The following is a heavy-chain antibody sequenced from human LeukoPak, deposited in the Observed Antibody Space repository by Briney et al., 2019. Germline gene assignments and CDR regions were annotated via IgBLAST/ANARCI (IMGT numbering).Heavy chain of an antibody. V-gene: IGHV3-21*04. D-gene: IGHD6-13*01. CDR3: AKVGATAGTLRIEYFQH. Sequence: PGGSLRLSCTASGFTFSSYSMNWVRQAPGKGLEWVSSISSSSSYIYYADSVKGRFTISRDNAKNTLYLQMNSPRAEDTAVYFCAKVGATAGTLRIEYFQHWGQGTLVTVSS. CDR2: ISSSSSYI. CDR1: GFTFSSYS. J-gene: IGHJ1*01.